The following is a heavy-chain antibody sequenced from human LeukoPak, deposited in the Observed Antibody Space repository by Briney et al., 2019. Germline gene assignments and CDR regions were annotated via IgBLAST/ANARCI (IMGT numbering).Heavy chain of an antibody. V-gene: IGHV3-21*01. CDR2: ISSSSDYI. J-gene: IGHJ4*02. D-gene: IGHD4-17*01. CDR3: AGRDYGDYFFDS. CDR1: GFTFTTFN. Sequence: PGGSLRLSCAASGFTFTTFNMKWVRQSPGKGGEWVSFISSSSDYIYYSDSVKGRFTISRDNSRNSLYLQMNSLRAEDTAVYYCAGRDYGDYFFDSWGQGTLVTVSS.